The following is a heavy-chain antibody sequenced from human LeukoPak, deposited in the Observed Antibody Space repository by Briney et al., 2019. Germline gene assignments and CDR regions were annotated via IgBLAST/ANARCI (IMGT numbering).Heavy chain of an antibody. Sequence: ASVKVSCKASGYTFTSYYMHWVRHAPGQGLEWMGIINPSGGSTSYAQKFQGRVTMTRDTSTSTVYMELSSLRSEDTAVYYCERDRCCSGGSWYEGDFDYWGQGTLVTVSS. J-gene: IGHJ4*02. D-gene: IGHD2-15*01. CDR2: INPSGGST. CDR1: GYTFTSYY. CDR3: ERDRCCSGGSWYEGDFDY. V-gene: IGHV1-46*01.